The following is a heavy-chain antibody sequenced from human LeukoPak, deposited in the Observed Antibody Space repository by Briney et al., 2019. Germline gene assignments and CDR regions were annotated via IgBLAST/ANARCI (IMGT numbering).Heavy chain of an antibody. CDR1: GYTLTGYH. Sequence: ASVKVSCKASGYTLTGYHMQWVRQAPGQGLEWMGWINPNSGGTNYAQNFQGRVTMTRDTSISTAYMELRGLISDDTAVYYCARVYGSGSPWMNFDPWGQGTLVTVSS. J-gene: IGHJ5*02. V-gene: IGHV1-2*02. D-gene: IGHD3-10*01. CDR2: INPNSGGT. CDR3: ARVYGSGSPWMNFDP.